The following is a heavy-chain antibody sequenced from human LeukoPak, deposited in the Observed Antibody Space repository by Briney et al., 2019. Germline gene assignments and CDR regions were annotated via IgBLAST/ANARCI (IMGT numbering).Heavy chain of an antibody. CDR3: ARNQHSYDSSGPGYWYFDL. V-gene: IGHV4-59*01. CDR1: AGSISSYY. J-gene: IGHJ2*01. D-gene: IGHD3-22*01. CDR2: IYHSGST. Sequence: SETLSLTCTVSAGSISSYYWSWIRQPRGKGLEWLGYIYHSGSTNYNPSLKSRVTISVDTSKNEFSLKLSSVTAADTAMYYCARNQHSYDSSGPGYWYFDLWGRGTLVTVSS.